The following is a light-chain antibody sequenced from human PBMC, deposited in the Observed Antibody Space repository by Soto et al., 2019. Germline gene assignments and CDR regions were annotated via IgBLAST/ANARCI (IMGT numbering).Light chain of an antibody. CDR3: QQRSNWPTD. V-gene: IGKV3-15*01. CDR2: GAS. J-gene: IGKJ5*01. Sequence: IVMTQSPATLSVSPGGRATLSCRASQSVSSNLAWYQQKPGQAPRLLIYGASTSATDIPVRFSGSGSGTEFTLTISSLEPEDFAVYYCQQRSNWPTDFGQGTRLEIK. CDR1: QSVSSN.